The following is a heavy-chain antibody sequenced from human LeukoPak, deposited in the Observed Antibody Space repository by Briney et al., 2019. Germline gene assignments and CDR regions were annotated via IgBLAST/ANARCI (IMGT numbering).Heavy chain of an antibody. D-gene: IGHD4-17*01. CDR3: VTSKGLGSYGDLFDY. Sequence: ASVKVSCKVSGYTLTELSMHWVRQAPGKGLEWMGGFDPEDGETIYAQKFQGRVTMTEDTSTDTAYMELSSLRSEDTAVYYCVTSKGLGSYGDLFDYWGQGTLVTVSS. CDR1: GYTLTELS. CDR2: FDPEDGET. V-gene: IGHV1-24*01. J-gene: IGHJ4*02.